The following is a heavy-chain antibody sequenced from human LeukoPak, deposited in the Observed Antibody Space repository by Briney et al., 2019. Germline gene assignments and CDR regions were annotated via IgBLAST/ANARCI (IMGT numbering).Heavy chain of an antibody. CDR1: GYTFTGYY. Sequence: ASVKVPCKASGYTFTGYYMHWVRQAPGQGLEWMGWINPNSGGTNYAQKFQGRVTMTRDTSISTAYMELSRLRSDDTAVYYCAIFHGDTDSYFDYWGQGTLVTVSS. CDR3: AIFHGDTDSYFDY. J-gene: IGHJ4*02. D-gene: IGHD4-17*01. V-gene: IGHV1-2*02. CDR2: INPNSGGT.